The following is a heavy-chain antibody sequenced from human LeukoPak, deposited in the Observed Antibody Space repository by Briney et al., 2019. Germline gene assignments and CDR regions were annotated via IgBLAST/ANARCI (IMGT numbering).Heavy chain of an antibody. D-gene: IGHD3-3*01. CDR3: ARAVADFWSGQYYFDY. CDR1: GGSISSYC. V-gene: IGHV4-59*01. Sequence: SETLSLTCTVFGGSISSYCWSWIRQPPGKGLEWIGCIYYSGSTNYNPSLKSRVTISVDTSKNQFSLKLSSVTAADTAVFYCARAVADFWSGQYYFDYWGQGTLVTVSS. J-gene: IGHJ4*02. CDR2: IYYSGST.